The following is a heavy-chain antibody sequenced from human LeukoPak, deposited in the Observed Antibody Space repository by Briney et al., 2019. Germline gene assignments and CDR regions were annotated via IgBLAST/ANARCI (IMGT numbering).Heavy chain of an antibody. CDR3: AKDLIIAARPRGDY. D-gene: IGHD6-6*01. CDR1: GFTFSSYG. CDR2: IRYDGSNK. J-gene: IGHJ4*02. V-gene: IGHV3-30*02. Sequence: GGSLRLSCAASGFTFSSYGMHWARQAPGKGLEWVAFIRYDGSNKYYADSVKGRFTISRDNSKNTLYLQMNSLRAEDTAVYYCAKDLIIAARPRGDYWGQGTLVTVSS.